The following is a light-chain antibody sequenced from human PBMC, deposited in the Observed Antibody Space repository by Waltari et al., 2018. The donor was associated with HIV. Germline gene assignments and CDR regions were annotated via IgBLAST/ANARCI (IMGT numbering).Light chain of an antibody. CDR2: GGS. CDR3: QQYRSSPLFS. V-gene: IGKV3-20*01. J-gene: IGKJ3*01. Sequence: EIVLTQSPGPLSLSPGERATLSCRASESVPSVYLAWYQQQHGQAPSLLIYGGSTRATGIPDRFSGSGSGTDFTLTISRLEPEDFAVYYCQQYRSSPLFSFGPGTKVEIK. CDR1: ESVPSVY.